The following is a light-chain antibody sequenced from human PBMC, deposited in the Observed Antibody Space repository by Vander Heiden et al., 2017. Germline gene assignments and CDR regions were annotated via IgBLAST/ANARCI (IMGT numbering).Light chain of an antibody. J-gene: IGLJ3*02. CDR1: SGSVSTNYY. V-gene: IGLV8-61*01. Sequence: QTVVTQAPSFSVSPGGTVTLPCGCSSGSVSTNYYPSWYQQTPGQAPRTLIYSTNTRSSGVPDRFSGSILGNKAALIITGAQADDESDYYCVLYMGGGIWVFGGGTKLTVL. CDR3: VLYMGGGIWV. CDR2: STN.